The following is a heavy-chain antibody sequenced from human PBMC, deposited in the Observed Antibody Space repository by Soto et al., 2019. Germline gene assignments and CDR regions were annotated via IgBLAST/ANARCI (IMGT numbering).Heavy chain of an antibody. V-gene: IGHV4-39*02. CDR2: ISSRGKT. Sequence: SETLSLTCTVSGGSISGSAYYWSWVRQPPGKGLEWIGTISSRGKTFYKSTLKSRVTISADTSESHFSLKLPSVTAADTAVYYCARPYFYGAGSYFGYFDYWGQGALVTVSS. CDR3: ARPYFYGAGSYFGYFDY. CDR1: GGSISGSAYY. D-gene: IGHD3-10*01. J-gene: IGHJ4*02.